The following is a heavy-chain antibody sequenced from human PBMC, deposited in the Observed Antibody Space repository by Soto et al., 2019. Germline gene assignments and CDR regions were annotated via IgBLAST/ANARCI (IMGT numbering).Heavy chain of an antibody. CDR3: ARSQEGHSTTPGWYFDL. CDR1: GGTFSSYA. CDR2: IIPIFGTA. D-gene: IGHD6-13*01. V-gene: IGHV1-69*12. J-gene: IGHJ2*01. Sequence: QVQLVQSGAEVKKPGSSVKVSCKASGGTFSSYAISWVRQAPGQGLEWMGGIIPIFGTANYAQKFQGRVTITADESTSTAYMELSSLRSEDTAVYYCARSQEGHSTTPGWYFDLWGRGTLVTVSS.